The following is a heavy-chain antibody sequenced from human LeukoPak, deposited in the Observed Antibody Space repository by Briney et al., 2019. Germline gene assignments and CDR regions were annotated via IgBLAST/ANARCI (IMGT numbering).Heavy chain of an antibody. J-gene: IGHJ4*02. CDR2: INPSGGST. V-gene: IGHV1-46*01. CDR1: GYTFTSYG. Sequence: ASVKVSCKASGYTFTSYGISWVRQAPGQGLEWMGIINPSGGSTSYAQKFQGRVTMTRDTSTSTVYMELSSLRSEDTAVYYCARSNDRTAPAPDYWGQGTLVTVSS. D-gene: IGHD2-2*01. CDR3: ARSNDRTAPAPDY.